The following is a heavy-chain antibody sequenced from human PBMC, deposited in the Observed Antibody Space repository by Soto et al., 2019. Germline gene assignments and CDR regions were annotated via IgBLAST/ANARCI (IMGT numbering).Heavy chain of an antibody. V-gene: IGHV3-49*03. D-gene: IGHD3-22*01. CDR1: GFTFGDYA. CDR2: IRSKAYGGTT. Sequence: GGSLRLSCTASGFTFGDYAMSWFRQAPGKGLEWVGFIRSKAYGGTTEYAASVKGRFTISRDDSKSIAYLQMNSLKTEDTAVYYCTSQYYYDSSGYYEIAFDIWGQGTMVTVSS. J-gene: IGHJ3*02. CDR3: TSQYYYDSSGYYEIAFDI.